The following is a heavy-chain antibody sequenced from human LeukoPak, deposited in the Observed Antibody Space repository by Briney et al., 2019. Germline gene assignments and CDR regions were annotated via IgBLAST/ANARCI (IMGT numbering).Heavy chain of an antibody. V-gene: IGHV3-30-3*01. CDR2: ISYDGSNK. D-gene: IGHD7-27*01. Sequence: PGRSLRLSCAASGFTFSSYAMHWVRQAPGKGLEWVAVISYDGSNKYYADSVKGRFTISRDNSKNALYLQMNSLRAEDTAVYYCARGDWGMYYFDYWGQGALVTVSS. CDR3: ARGDWGMYYFDY. CDR1: GFTFSSYA. J-gene: IGHJ4*02.